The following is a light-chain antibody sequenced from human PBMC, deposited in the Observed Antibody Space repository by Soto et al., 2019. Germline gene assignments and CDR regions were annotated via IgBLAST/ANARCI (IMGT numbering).Light chain of an antibody. CDR1: QSLLHSNGYNY. CDR2: LGS. CDR3: MQALQTSIT. Sequence: DIVMTQSPLSLPVTPGEPASISCRSSQSLLHSNGYNYLDWYLQKPGQSPQLLIYLGSNRASGVPDRFSGSGSGTYFTLKISRVEAEDVGVYYCMQALQTSITFGQGTRLEI. J-gene: IGKJ5*01. V-gene: IGKV2-28*01.